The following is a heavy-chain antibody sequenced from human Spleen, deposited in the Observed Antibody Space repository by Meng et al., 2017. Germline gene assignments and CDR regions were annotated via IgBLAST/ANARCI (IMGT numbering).Heavy chain of an antibody. CDR2: ISWNSGSI. CDR1: GFPFDDYA. D-gene: IGHD6-19*01. CDR3: AKDITPLIAVSGTGVFAA. J-gene: IGHJ5*01. V-gene: IGHV3-9*01. Sequence: GESLKTSCAASGFPFDDYAMHWVRQAPGKGLEWVSGISWNSGSIGYADSVKGRFTISRDNAKNSLYLQMNSLRAEDTALYHCAKDITPLIAVSGTGVFAAWGHGNQVTGYS.